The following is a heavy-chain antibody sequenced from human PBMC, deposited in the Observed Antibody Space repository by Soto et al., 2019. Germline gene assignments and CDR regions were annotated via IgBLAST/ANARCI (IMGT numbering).Heavy chain of an antibody. J-gene: IGHJ6*02. CDR2: IWNDGNGY. V-gene: IGHV3-33*01. CDR3: ARRQISPPTRGAASARGAMDV. D-gene: IGHD6-13*01. CDR1: GFNFNNYG. Sequence: QVQLVESGGGVVQPGRSLRLSCAASGFNFNNYGMHWVRQAPGKGLEWVAVIWNDGNGYYYANSVKGRFTISRDNSKNTLYLQMSGLRAEDTAVYYCARRQISPPTRGAASARGAMDVCGEGTTVTVSS.